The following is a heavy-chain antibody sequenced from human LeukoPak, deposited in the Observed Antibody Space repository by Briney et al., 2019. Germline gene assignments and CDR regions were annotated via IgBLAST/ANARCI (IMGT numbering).Heavy chain of an antibody. V-gene: IGHV1-2*02. Sequence: ASVKVSCKASGYTFGDYYMHWVRQAPGQGLEWMGWINPNSGGTNYAQKFRGRVTMTRDTSITTAYMELSTVTSGDTAVYFCAREPRRHFDYWGQGTLVTVSS. CDR2: INPNSGGT. CDR1: GYTFGDYY. CDR3: AREPRRHFDY. J-gene: IGHJ4*02.